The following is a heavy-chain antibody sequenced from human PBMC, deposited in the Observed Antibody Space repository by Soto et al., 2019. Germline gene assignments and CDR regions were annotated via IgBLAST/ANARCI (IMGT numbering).Heavy chain of an antibody. Sequence: GGSLRLSCAASGFTFSSYWMSWVRQAPGKGLEWVANIKQDGSEKYYVDSVKGRFTISRDNAKNSLYLQMNSLRAEDTAVYYCARDRRYCSGGSCYSIKYYFDYWGQGTLVTVSS. J-gene: IGHJ4*02. D-gene: IGHD2-15*01. CDR2: IKQDGSEK. CDR1: GFTFSSYW. V-gene: IGHV3-7*01. CDR3: ARDRRYCSGGSCYSIKYYFDY.